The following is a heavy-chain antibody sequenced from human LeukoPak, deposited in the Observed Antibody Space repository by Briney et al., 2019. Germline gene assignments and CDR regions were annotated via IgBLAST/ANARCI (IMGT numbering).Heavy chain of an antibody. J-gene: IGHJ5*02. Sequence: SETLSLTCTVSGASVSSASYWTWIRQPPGKGVEWIAHIYNGVNANYNPSLKSRVTISVDTSKNQFSLRLNSVTAADTAVYYCARSRAFNSGAFDPWGQGSLVTVSS. CDR1: GASVSSASY. D-gene: IGHD1-26*01. CDR2: IYNGVNA. V-gene: IGHV4-61*01. CDR3: ARSRAFNSGAFDP.